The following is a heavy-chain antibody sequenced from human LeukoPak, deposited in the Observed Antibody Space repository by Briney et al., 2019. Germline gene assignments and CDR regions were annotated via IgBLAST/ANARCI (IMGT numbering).Heavy chain of an antibody. J-gene: IGHJ4*02. V-gene: IGHV5-51*01. CDR3: ARPYYYDSSGYEEYYFDY. D-gene: IGHD3-22*01. CDR2: IYPGDSDT. Sequence: GESLKISCKSSGYSFTSYWIGWVRQMPGKGLEWMGIIYPGDSDTRYSPSFQGQVTISADKSISTAYLQWSSLKASDTAMYYCARPYYYDSSGYEEYYFDYWGQGTLVTVSS. CDR1: GYSFTSYW.